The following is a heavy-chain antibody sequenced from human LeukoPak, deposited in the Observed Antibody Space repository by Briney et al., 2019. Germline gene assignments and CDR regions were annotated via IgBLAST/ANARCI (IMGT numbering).Heavy chain of an antibody. CDR1: GFTFSSYA. J-gene: IGHJ4*02. D-gene: IGHD3-10*01. Sequence: GGSLRLSCAASGFTFSSYAMSWVRQAPGKGLEWVSSINSSGGSTYYPGSVKGRFTISRENAKNSLYLQMNSLRAGDTAVYYCARVGLRPDYGSGSYDYWGQGTLVTVSS. CDR3: ARVGLRPDYGSGSYDY. V-gene: IGHV3-23*01. CDR2: INSSGGST.